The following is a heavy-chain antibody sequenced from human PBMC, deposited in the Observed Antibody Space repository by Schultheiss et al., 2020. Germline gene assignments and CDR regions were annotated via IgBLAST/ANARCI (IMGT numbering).Heavy chain of an antibody. D-gene: IGHD3-3*01. CDR3: AREGPYDFWSGYQYYFDY. J-gene: IGHJ4*02. V-gene: IGHV3-30-3*01. CDR1: GFTFSSYA. CDR2: ISYDGSNK. Sequence: GGSLRLSCAASGFTFSSYAMHWVRQAPGKGLEWVAVISYDGSNKYYADSVKGRFTISRDNSKNTLYLQMNSLRAEDTAVYYCAREGPYDFWSGYQYYFDYWGQGTLVNVYS.